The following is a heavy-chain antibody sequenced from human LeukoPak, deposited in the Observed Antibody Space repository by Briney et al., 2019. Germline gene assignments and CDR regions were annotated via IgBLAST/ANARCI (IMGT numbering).Heavy chain of an antibody. CDR2: ISFSGSPI. V-gene: IGHV3-48*03. CDR1: GFTFSSYE. Sequence: GGSLRLSCAASGFTFSSYEMNWVRQAPGKGLEWVAYISFSGSPIYYADSVKGRFTISRDNAKKSLYLQMNTLRVEDTAVYYCARVVPATINFDYWGHGTLVTVSS. D-gene: IGHD5-24*01. J-gene: IGHJ4*01. CDR3: ARVVPATINFDY.